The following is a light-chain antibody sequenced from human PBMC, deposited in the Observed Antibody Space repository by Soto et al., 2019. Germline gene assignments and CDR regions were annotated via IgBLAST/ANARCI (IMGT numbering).Light chain of an antibody. J-gene: IGKJ1*01. V-gene: IGKV3-15*01. Sequence: EIVMTQSPATLSVSPGERATLSCRASQSVSSNLAWYQQKPGQAPRLLIYGASTRATDIPVRFSGSGSGTEFTPTISSLQSEDFAVYYCQQYNDWPRTFGQGTRWIS. CDR3: QQYNDWPRT. CDR2: GAS. CDR1: QSVSSN.